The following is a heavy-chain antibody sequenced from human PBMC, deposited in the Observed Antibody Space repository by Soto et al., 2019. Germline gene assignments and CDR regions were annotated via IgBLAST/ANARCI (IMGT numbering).Heavy chain of an antibody. CDR3: ERERHDMFTGPPCVWYFDL. J-gene: IGHJ2*01. V-gene: IGHV4-34*01. D-gene: IGHD3-9*01. CDR1: GGSFSGYY. Sequence: QVQLQQWGAGPLRPLETLSLTCGVSGGSFSGYYWAWIRQSPGKGLEWIGEINDRGSINYNPSLKSRVSISVDTSTNHYSLELRSGTAADTAVYYCERERHDMFTGPPCVWYFDLWGRGTLVTVSS. CDR2: INDRGSI.